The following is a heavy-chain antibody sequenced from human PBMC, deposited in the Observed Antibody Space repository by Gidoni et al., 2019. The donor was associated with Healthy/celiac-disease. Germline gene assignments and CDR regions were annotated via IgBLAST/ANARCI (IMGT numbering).Heavy chain of an antibody. D-gene: IGHD5-18*01. V-gene: IGHV3-21*01. J-gene: IGHJ4*02. Sequence: EVQLVESGGGLVKPGGSLGLSCAAAGFTFRSSSMNWVRQAPGKGLEWVSSISSSSSYIYYADSVKGRFTISRDNAKNSLYLQMNSLRAEDTAVYYCARRYSSPGDYWGQGTLVTVSS. CDR3: ARRYSSPGDY. CDR2: ISSSSSYI. CDR1: GFTFRSSS.